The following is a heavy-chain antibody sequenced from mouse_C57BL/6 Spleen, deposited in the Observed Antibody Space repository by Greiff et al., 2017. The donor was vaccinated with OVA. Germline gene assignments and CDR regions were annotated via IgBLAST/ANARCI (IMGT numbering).Heavy chain of an antibody. J-gene: IGHJ3*01. CDR3: TMVKFAY. D-gene: IGHD2-2*01. V-gene: IGHV14-4*01. Sequence: DVKLVESGAELVRPGASVKLSCTASGFNIKDDYMHWVKQRPEQGLEWIGWIDPGNGDTEYASKLQGKATITADTSSNTAYLQLSSRTSEDTAVYYCTMVKFAYWGQGTLVTVSA. CDR1: GFNIKDDY. CDR2: IDPGNGDT.